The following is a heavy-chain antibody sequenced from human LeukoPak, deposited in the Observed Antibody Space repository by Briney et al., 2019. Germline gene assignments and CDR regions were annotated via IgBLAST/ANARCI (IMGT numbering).Heavy chain of an antibody. CDR2: LSANGANT. D-gene: IGHD3-16*01. CDR3: AKDFRGGYDY. CDR1: GFAFSTYA. Sequence: PGGSLRLSCAVSGFAFSTYAMGWVRQAPGRGLEWVSALSANGANTYYADSVKGRFTISRDNSKYMLYLQMNSLRADDTAVYYCAKDFRGGYDYWGQGALVTVSS. V-gene: IGHV3-23*01. J-gene: IGHJ4*02.